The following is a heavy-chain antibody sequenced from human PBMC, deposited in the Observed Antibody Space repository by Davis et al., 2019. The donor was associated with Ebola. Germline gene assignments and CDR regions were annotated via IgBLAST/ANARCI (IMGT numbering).Heavy chain of an antibody. D-gene: IGHD3-16*01. Sequence: PSETLSLTCTVSGGSISSYYWSWIRQPAGKGLEWIGRIYTSGSTNYNPSLKSRVTMSVDTSKNQFSLKLSSVTAADTAVYYCARDLRGGRSTWFDPWGQGTLVTVSS. CDR1: GGSISSYY. J-gene: IGHJ5*02. CDR3: ARDLRGGRSTWFDP. V-gene: IGHV4-4*07. CDR2: IYTSGST.